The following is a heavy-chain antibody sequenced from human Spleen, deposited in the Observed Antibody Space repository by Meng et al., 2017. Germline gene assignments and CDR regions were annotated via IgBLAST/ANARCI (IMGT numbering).Heavy chain of an antibody. D-gene: IGHD6-19*01. CDR2: TYYRSKWYN. CDR1: GDSVSSNSAA. CDR3: ARQIDPPPFSSGWYNYYYYGMDV. J-gene: IGHJ6*02. V-gene: IGHV6-1*01. Sequence: SETLSLTCAISGDSVSSNSAAWNWIRQSPSRGLEWLGRTYYRSKWYNDYAVSVKSRITINPDTSKNQFSLQLNSVTPEDTAVYYCARQIDPPPFSSGWYNYYYYGMDVWGQGTTVTVSS.